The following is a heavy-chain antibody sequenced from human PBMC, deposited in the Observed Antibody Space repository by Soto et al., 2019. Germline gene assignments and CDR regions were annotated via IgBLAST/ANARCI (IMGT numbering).Heavy chain of an antibody. Sequence: SETLSLTCTVSGGSVSSGSYYWSWIRQPPGKGLEWIGYIYYSGSTNYNPSLKSRVTISVDTSKNQFSLKLSSVTAADTAVYYCARVGGYYDILTGKPYYYYYGMDVWGQGTTVTVSS. CDR3: ARVGGYYDILTGKPYYYYYGMDV. CDR1: GGSVSSGSYY. D-gene: IGHD3-9*01. J-gene: IGHJ6*02. CDR2: IYYSGST. V-gene: IGHV4-61*01.